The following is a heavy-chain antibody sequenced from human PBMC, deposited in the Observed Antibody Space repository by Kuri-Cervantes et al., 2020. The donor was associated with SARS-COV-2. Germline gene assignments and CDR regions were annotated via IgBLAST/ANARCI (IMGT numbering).Heavy chain of an antibody. CDR1: GXSXXSXW. CDR2: IXXXGST. D-gene: IGHD3-16*01. CDR3: ARVLSLTXHGGAFDI. V-gene: IGHV4-4*02. Sequence: SETLSXXXVXSGXSXXSXWWTWVRHXPGXXLEWXXEIXXXGSTNYSPXXXXRATXXLDKSXXXFSLNVYSLTAADTAVXXCARVLSLTXHGGAFDIWGQGTTVTVSS. J-gene: IGHJ3*02.